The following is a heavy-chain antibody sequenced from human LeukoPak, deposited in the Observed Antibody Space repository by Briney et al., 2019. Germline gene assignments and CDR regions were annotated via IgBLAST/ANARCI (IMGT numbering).Heavy chain of an antibody. CDR3: ASGVDGSGTTPNDAFDI. J-gene: IGHJ3*02. V-gene: IGHV3-30-3*01. CDR1: GSTFSSYA. Sequence: PGGSLRLSCAASGSTFSSYAMHWVRQAPGKGLEWVAVISYDGSNKYYADSVKGRFTISRDNSKNTLCLQMNSLRAEDTAVYYCASGVDGSGTTPNDAFDIWGQGTMVTVSS. D-gene: IGHD1-7*01. CDR2: ISYDGSNK.